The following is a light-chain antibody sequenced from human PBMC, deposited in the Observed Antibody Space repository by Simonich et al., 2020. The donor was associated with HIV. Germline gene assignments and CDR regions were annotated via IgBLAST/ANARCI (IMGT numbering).Light chain of an antibody. Sequence: DIQMTQSPSFLFASVGERVTITCRAIQGISNYLALYQQKPGKAPKLMIYAASTLQSGVPSRFSGSGSGTDFTLTISSLQPDDFATYYCQQCYSYPYTLGQGTKLEIK. CDR3: QQCYSYPYT. CDR2: AAS. J-gene: IGKJ2*01. V-gene: IGKV1-9*01. CDR1: QGISNY.